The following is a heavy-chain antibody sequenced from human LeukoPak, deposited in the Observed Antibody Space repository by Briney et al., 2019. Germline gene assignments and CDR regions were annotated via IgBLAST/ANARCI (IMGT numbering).Heavy chain of an antibody. CDR2: INEDAKTI. CDR1: GFSFSSYW. CDR3: ARVEVGGDYSKFDY. D-gene: IGHD2-21*02. J-gene: IGHJ4*02. Sequence: GGSLRLSCAASGFSFSSYWLHWVRQAPGKGLVWGSRINEDAKTINYADSVKGRFTISRDNAKNTVSMQMNSLRAEDTAVYYCARVEVGGDYSKFDYWGQGTLVTVSS. V-gene: IGHV3-74*01.